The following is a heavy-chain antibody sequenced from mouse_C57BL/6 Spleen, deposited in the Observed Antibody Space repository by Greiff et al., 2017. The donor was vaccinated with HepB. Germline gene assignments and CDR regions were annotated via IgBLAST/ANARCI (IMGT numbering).Heavy chain of an antibody. J-gene: IGHJ4*01. Sequence: QVQLQQPGAELVKPGASVKLSCKASGYTFTSYWMHWVKQRPGQGLEWIGMIHPNSGSTNYNEKFKSKATLTVDKSSSTAYMQLSSLTSEDSAVYYCARKGYYGSSPLYYAMDYWGQGTSVTVSS. V-gene: IGHV1-64*01. CDR3: ARKGYYGSSPLYYAMDY. CDR2: IHPNSGST. D-gene: IGHD1-1*01. CDR1: GYTFTSYW.